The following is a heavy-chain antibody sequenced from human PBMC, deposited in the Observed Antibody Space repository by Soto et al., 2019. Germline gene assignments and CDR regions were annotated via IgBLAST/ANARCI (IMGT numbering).Heavy chain of an antibody. D-gene: IGHD4-17*01. CDR3: ARTYGFDAFDI. CDR2: IYYSGST. Sequence: QVQLQESGPGLVKPSETLSLTCTVSGGSISSYYWSWIRQPPGKGLEWIGYIYYSGSTNYNPSLKSRVTISVDTSNNQFSLKRSSVTAADTALYYCARTYGFDAFDIWGQGTMVTVSS. CDR1: GGSISSYY. J-gene: IGHJ3*02. V-gene: IGHV4-59*01.